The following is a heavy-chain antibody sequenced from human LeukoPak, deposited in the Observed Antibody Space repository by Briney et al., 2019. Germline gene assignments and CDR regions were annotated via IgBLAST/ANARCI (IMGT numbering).Heavy chain of an antibody. CDR2: INPDSGGT. CDR1: GYTFTDYY. J-gene: IGHJ5*02. Sequence: GASVKVSCKASGYTFTDYYIHWVRQAPGQGLEWMGWINPDSGGTNFAQKFQGRVTMTRDTSITTVYMELTRLRSDDTAVYYCARAVTSSSSWYKWVNWFDPWGQGTLVTVSS. CDR3: ARAVTSSSSWYKWVNWFDP. D-gene: IGHD6-13*01. V-gene: IGHV1-2*02.